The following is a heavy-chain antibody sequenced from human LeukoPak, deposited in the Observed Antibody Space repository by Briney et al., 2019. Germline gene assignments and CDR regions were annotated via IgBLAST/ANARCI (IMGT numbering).Heavy chain of an antibody. Sequence: SETLSLTCAVYGGSFSGYYWSWIRQPQGKGLEWIGEINQSGGTNYNPSLKSRVSILIDASKNQFTAADTAVYYCARFYDLTGGYYAYGMDVWGQGTTVTVSS. CDR2: INQSGGT. CDR3: ARFYDLTGGYYAYGMDV. J-gene: IGHJ6*02. D-gene: IGHD5/OR15-5a*01. V-gene: IGHV4-34*01. CDR1: GGSFSGYY.